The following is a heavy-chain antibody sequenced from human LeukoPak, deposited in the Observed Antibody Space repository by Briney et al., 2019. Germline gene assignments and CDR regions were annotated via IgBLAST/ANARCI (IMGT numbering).Heavy chain of an antibody. Sequence: PGGSLRLSCVGAGFPFSDFHMSWIRQAPGKGLEGVSYITSGGGFKYYADSVKGRFSISRDDSKNSVFLRMNSLRVEDTAVYYCARVRPGSSGSYYRTSWGQGTLVTVSS. CDR2: ITSGGGFK. CDR1: GFPFSDFH. D-gene: IGHD3-22*01. V-gene: IGHV3-11*04. CDR3: ARVRPGSSGSYYRTS. J-gene: IGHJ4*02.